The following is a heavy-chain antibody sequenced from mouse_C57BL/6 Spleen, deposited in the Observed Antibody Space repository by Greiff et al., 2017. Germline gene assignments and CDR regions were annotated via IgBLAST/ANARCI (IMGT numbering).Heavy chain of an antibody. V-gene: IGHV5-4*01. CDR2: ISDGGSYT. D-gene: IGHD4-1*01. CDR1: GFTFSSYA. Sequence: EVQRVESGGGLVKPGGSLKLSCAASGFTFSSYAMSWVRQTPEKRLEWVATISDGGSYTYYPDNVKGRFTISRDNAKNNLYLQMSHLKSEDTAMYYCAREGIRTGYFDYWGQGTTLTVSS. CDR3: AREGIRTGYFDY. J-gene: IGHJ2*01.